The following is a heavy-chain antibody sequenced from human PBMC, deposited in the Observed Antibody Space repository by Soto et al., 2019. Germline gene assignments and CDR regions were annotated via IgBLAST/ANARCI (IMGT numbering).Heavy chain of an antibody. J-gene: IGHJ4*02. CDR1: GFTFSSYA. D-gene: IGHD6-19*01. CDR3: VKGGPIGVSGDDY. CDR2: ILGGSGKT. Sequence: EVQLLESGGGLVQPGGSLNLSCAASGFTFSSYAMPWVRQAPGKGLEWVALILGGSGKTYYADSVKGRFTISRDNSKNTLYLQMNSLRAEDSALYYCVKGGPIGVSGDDYWGQGTLVTVSS. V-gene: IGHV3-23*01.